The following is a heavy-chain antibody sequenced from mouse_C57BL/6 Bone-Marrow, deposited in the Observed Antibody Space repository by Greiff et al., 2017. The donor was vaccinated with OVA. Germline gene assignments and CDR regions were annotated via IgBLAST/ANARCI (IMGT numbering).Heavy chain of an antibody. CDR2: IDPSDSYT. CDR3: ARSGWYGY. CDR1: GYTFTSYW. J-gene: IGHJ2*01. V-gene: IGHV1-59*01. D-gene: IGHD2-10*02. Sequence: QVQLQQPGAELVRLGTSVKLSCKASGYTFTSYWMHWVKQRPGQGLEWIGVIDPSDSYTNYNQKFKGKATLTVDTSSSTAYMQLSSLTSEDSAVYYCARSGWYGYWGQGTTLTVSS.